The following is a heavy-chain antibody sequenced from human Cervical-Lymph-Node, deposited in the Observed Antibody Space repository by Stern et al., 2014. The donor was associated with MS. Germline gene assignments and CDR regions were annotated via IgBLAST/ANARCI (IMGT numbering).Heavy chain of an antibody. D-gene: IGHD4-17*01. CDR2: IYPGDSDT. V-gene: IGHV5-51*01. CDR1: GYSFTSYW. Sequence: EVQLVQSGAEIKKPGESLKISCKASGYSFTSYWIGWVRQMPGKGLEWMGSIYPGDSDTFYTPSFKGQVTISGATSPTTPHLQWGGLKASDTAIYYCVRPGEDGDYYFRYWGQGTLVTVSS. CDR3: VRPGEDGDYYFRY. J-gene: IGHJ4*02.